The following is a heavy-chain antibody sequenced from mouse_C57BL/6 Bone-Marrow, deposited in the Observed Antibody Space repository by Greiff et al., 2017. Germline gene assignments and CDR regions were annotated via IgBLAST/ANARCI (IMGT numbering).Heavy chain of an antibody. D-gene: IGHD2-1*01. CDR2: IYPGSGST. V-gene: IGHV1-55*01. CDR3: ARRGTIYYGNYYAMDY. Sequence: QVQLQQPGAELVKPGASVKMSCKASGYTFTSYWITWVKQRPGQGLEWIGDIYPGSGSTNYNEKFKSKATLTVDTSSSTAYMQLSSLTSEDSAVYYCARRGTIYYGNYYAMDYWVQGTSVTVSS. J-gene: IGHJ4*01. CDR1: GYTFTSYW.